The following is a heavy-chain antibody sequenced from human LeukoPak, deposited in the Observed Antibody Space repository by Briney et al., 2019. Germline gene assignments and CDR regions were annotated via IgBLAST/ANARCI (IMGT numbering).Heavy chain of an antibody. CDR2: IYYSGST. CDR1: GGSISSYY. D-gene: IGHD3-16*02. CDR3: ASAPLGELSIDY. Sequence: SETLSPTCTVSGGSISSYYWSWIRQPPGKGLEWIGYIYYSGSTNYNPSLKSRVTISVDTSKNQFSLKLSSVTAADTAVYYCASAPLGELSIDYWGQGTLVTVSS. J-gene: IGHJ4*02. V-gene: IGHV4-59*01.